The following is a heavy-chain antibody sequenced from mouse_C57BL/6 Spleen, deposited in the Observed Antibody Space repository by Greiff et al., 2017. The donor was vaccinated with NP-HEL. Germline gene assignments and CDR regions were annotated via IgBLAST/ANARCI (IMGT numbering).Heavy chain of an antibody. CDR2: IDPSGSCT. CDR3: ERGRGSAIYFDY. J-gene: IGHJ2*01. Sequence: QVQLQQPGAELVMPGPSVKLSCKASGYTFTSYWMHWVKQRPGQGLEWIGEIDPSGSCTNYNPKLKSQSTLTVDKSSSTAYMQLSSLTAEDSAFYDCERGRGSAIYFDYWGQGTTVTVSS. CDR1: GYTFTSYW. V-gene: IGHV1-69*01.